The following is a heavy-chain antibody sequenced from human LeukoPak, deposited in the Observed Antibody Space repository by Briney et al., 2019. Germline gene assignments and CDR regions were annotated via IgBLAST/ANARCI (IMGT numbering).Heavy chain of an antibody. CDR2: INDDGSVR. V-gene: IGHV3-74*01. CDR1: GFTFSSYG. J-gene: IGHJ4*02. D-gene: IGHD6-13*01. CDR3: ARGGYSPVDH. Sequence: PGGSLRLSCAASGFTFSSYGMHWGRQSPGKGLGWVSDINDDGSVRRYGDSVKGRFTISRDNAKNTLYLQVNNMQAEDTAIYFCARGGYSPVDHWGQGTLVTVSS.